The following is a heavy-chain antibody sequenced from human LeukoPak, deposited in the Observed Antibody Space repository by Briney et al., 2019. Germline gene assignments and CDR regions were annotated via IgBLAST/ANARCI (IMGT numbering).Heavy chain of an antibody. D-gene: IGHD5-18*01. CDR3: ASHLTAMGTFDY. CDR1: GGTFSSYA. J-gene: IGHJ4*02. CDR2: IIPILGMA. V-gene: IGHV1-69*04. Sequence: ASVKVSCKASGGTFSSYAISWVRQAPGQGLEWMARIIPILGMANYAQKFQGRVTITADKSTSTAYMELSSLRSEDTAMYYCASHLTAMGTFDYWGQGTLVTVTS.